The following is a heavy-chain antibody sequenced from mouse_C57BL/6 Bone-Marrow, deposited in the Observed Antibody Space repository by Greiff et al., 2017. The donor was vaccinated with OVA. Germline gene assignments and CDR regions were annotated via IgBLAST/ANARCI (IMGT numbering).Heavy chain of an antibody. J-gene: IGHJ4*01. D-gene: IGHD2-5*01. V-gene: IGHV14-4*01. Sequence: EVQLKESGAELVRPGASVKLSCTASGFNIKDDYMHWVKQRPEQGLEWIGWIDPENGDTEYASKFQGKATITADTSSNTDYLQLSSLTSEDTAVYYCTTPYYSNSEAIDSWGQGTSVTVSS. CDR1: GFNIKDDY. CDR3: TTPYYSNSEAIDS. CDR2: IDPENGDT.